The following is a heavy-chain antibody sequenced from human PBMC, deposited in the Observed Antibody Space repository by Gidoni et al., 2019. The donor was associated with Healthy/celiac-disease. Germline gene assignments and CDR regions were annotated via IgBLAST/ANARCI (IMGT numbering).Heavy chain of an antibody. CDR1: GFTFRNAW. CDR2: IKSKTDGGTT. CDR3: TTDAIRRNSGSYPVDY. Sequence: EVQLVESGGGLVKPGGSLRLSCAASGFTFRNAWMSWVRQAPGKGLEWVGRIKSKTDGGTTDYAAPVKGRFTISRDDSKNTLYLQMNSLKTEDTAVYYCTTDAIRRNSGSYPVDYWGQGTLVTVSS. D-gene: IGHD1-26*01. J-gene: IGHJ4*02. V-gene: IGHV3-15*01.